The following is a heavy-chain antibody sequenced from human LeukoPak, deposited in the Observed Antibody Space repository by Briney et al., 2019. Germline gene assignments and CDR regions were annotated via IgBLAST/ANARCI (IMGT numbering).Heavy chain of an antibody. J-gene: IGHJ4*02. CDR3: ARENWKSLDY. D-gene: IGHD1-1*01. V-gene: IGHV3-11*05. Sequence: GGSLRLSCAASGFTFSASYMSWIRQAPGKGLECISYISSSSSYTDYADSVKGRFTISRDNAKNSLYLQMNSLRAEDTAVYCCARENWKSLDYWGQGTLVTVSS. CDR2: ISSSSSYT. CDR1: GFTFSASY.